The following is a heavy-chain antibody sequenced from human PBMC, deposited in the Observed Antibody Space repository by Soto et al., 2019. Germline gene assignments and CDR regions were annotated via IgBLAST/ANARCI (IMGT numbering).Heavy chain of an antibody. CDR1: GFKFSNYA. CDR3: AKDRREGGNSAFYFDF. J-gene: IGHJ4*02. V-gene: IGHV3-23*01. D-gene: IGHD3-16*01. Sequence: GESLKISCAASGFKFSNYAMSWVRQAPGKGLEWVSLISATGGGTYYADSVKGRFTISRDNSHNTLYLQVHSLTAEDTAVYYCAKDRREGGNSAFYFDFWGQVAQVTLSS. CDR2: ISATGGGT.